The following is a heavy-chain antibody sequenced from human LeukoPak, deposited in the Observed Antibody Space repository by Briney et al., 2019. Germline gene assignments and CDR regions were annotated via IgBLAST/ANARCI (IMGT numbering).Heavy chain of an antibody. CDR2: IVHDGNNK. D-gene: IGHD3-10*01. J-gene: IGHJ4*02. CDR3: ARRALTMARGARPYYFDY. V-gene: IGHV3-30*03. CDR1: GFTFNSYG. Sequence: PGRSLRLSCAASGFTFNSYGMHWVRQAPGKGLEWVAVIVHDGNNKYYADSVKGRFTISRDNAKNSLYLQMNSLRAEDTAVYYCARRALTMARGARPYYFDYWGQGTLVTVSS.